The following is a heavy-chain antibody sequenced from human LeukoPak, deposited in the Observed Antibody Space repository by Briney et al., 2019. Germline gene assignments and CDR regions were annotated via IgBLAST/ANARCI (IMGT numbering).Heavy chain of an antibody. Sequence: GGSLRLSCAASGFPFSSYAMSWVRQAPGKGLEWVSAISGSGDSTYYADSVKGRFTTSRDNSKNTLYLQMNSLRAEDTALYYCAKDLDGARGIIPHSLGAFNIWGQGTMVTVSS. D-gene: IGHD3-10*01. CDR1: GFPFSSYA. V-gene: IGHV3-23*01. CDR2: ISGSGDST. CDR3: AKDLDGARGIIPHSLGAFNI. J-gene: IGHJ3*02.